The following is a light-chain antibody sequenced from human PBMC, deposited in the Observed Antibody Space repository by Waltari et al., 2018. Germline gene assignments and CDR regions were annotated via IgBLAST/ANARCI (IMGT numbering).Light chain of an antibody. CDR3: QQRSNWPAT. J-gene: IGKJ5*01. CDR1: QSVSSY. CDR2: DAS. Sequence: EIVLTQSPATLSLSPGERATLSCRASQSVSSYLAWSQQKPGQAPRLLIYDASNRATGIPARFSGSGSGTDFTLTISSLEPEDFAVYYCQQRSNWPATFGQGTRLEIK. V-gene: IGKV3-11*01.